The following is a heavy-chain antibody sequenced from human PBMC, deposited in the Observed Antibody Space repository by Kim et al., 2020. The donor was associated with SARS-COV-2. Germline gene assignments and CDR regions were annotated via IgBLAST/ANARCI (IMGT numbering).Heavy chain of an antibody. CDR3: ARLSVRRAFDI. V-gene: IGHV4-39*07. CDR2: IYYSGDT. Sequence: SETLSLTCTVSGGSISSSSYYWGWIRQPPGKGLEWIGSIYYSGDTYYNPSLKSRVTMSVDTSKNQFSLKLSAVTAADTAVYYCARLSVRRAFDIWGQGTMVTVSS. J-gene: IGHJ3*02. CDR1: GGSISSSSYY.